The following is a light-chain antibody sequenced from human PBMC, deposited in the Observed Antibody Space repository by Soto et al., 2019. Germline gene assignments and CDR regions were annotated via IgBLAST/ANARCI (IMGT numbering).Light chain of an antibody. CDR2: GAS. V-gene: IGKV3-20*01. Sequence: DIVLTQSPGTLSLSPGERATLSCRASQSVRSSYLAWYQQRPGQAPRLLIYGASSRATGIPDRFSGSGSGTDFTLTISRLEPGDFAVYYCQKYGGSPWTFGLGPKVEIK. J-gene: IGKJ1*01. CDR3: QKYGGSPWT. CDR1: QSVRSSY.